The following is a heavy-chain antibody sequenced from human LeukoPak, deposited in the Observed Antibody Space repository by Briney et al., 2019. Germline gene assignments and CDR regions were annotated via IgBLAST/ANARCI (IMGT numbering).Heavy chain of an antibody. J-gene: IGHJ3*02. CDR3: AKDKHGVVVPAAMTFDI. CDR1: GFIFGSYG. V-gene: IGHV3-30*18. Sequence: GGSLRLSCAASGFIFGSYGMHWVCLAPGKGLEWVAVISYDGINKYYADSVKDRFTISRDNPKNMLYLQMNSLRAEDTAVYYCAKDKHGVVVPAAMTFDIWGQGTMVTVSS. D-gene: IGHD2-2*01. CDR2: ISYDGINK.